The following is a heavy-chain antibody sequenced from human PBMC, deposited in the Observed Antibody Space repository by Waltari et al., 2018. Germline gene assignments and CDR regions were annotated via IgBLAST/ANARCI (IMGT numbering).Heavy chain of an antibody. V-gene: IGHV4-59*11. Sequence: QVQLQESGPGLVAPSETLSLTCTVSGDSIRGHYWSWIRQPPGKGLEWYGYIFYSATTNYNPSLKSRVTISGDMSKNHFALSLSSVTAADTAVYYCARQGLYCRSSNCVGLDFSHWGQGTLVAVS. J-gene: IGHJ4*02. D-gene: IGHD2-2*01. CDR3: ARQGLYCRSSNCVGLDFSH. CDR1: GDSIRGHY. CDR2: IFYSATT.